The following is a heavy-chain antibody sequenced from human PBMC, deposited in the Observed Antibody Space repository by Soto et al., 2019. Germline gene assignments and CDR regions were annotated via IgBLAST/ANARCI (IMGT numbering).Heavy chain of an antibody. J-gene: IGHJ6*02. CDR2: INPNSGGT. D-gene: IGHD6-13*01. CDR1: GYTFTGYY. V-gene: IGHV1-2*04. Sequence: ASVKVSCKASGYTFTGYYMHWVLQAPGQGLEWMGWINPNSGGTNYAQKFQGWVTMTRDTSISTAYMELSRLRSDDTAVYYCARGPIAAAGKGYYYYGMDVWGQGTTVTVSS. CDR3: ARGPIAAAGKGYYYYGMDV.